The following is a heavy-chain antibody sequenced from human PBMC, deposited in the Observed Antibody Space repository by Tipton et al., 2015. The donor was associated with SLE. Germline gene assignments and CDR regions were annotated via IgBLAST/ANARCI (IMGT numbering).Heavy chain of an antibody. CDR1: GFTFSSYA. CDR3: ARDFRGSYSGSYYGMDV. Sequence: SLRLSCAASGFTFSSYAMHWVRQAPGKGLEWVAVISYDGSNKYYADSVKGRFTISRDNSKNTLYLQMNSLRAEDTAVYYCARDFRGSYSGSYYGMDVWGQGTTVTVSS. J-gene: IGHJ6*02. V-gene: IGHV3-30*04. D-gene: IGHD1-26*01. CDR2: ISYDGSNK.